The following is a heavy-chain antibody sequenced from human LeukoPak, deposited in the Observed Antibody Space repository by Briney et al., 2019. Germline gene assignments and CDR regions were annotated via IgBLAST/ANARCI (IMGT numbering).Heavy chain of an antibody. CDR1: GGSISSYY. Sequence: SETLSLTCTVSGGSISSYYWNWVRQPAGKGLEWIGRIYTSGSTNYNPSLKSRVTISLDTSKNQISLNLTTVTAADTAVYYCAREGGNFDFDSWGQGSLVTVSS. V-gene: IGHV4-4*07. CDR2: IYTSGST. CDR3: AREGGNFDFDS. D-gene: IGHD4-23*01. J-gene: IGHJ4*02.